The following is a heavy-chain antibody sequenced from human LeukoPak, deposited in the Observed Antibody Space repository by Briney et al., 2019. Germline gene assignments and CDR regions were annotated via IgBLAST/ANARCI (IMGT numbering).Heavy chain of an antibody. CDR2: IIPIFGTA. Sequence: PVKVSCKASGGTFSSYAISWVRQAPGQGLEWMRGIIPIFGTANYAQKFQGRVTITADKSTSTAYMELSSLRSEDTAVYYCARGDITMVRGVIIPSRFDPWGQGTLVTVSS. J-gene: IGHJ5*02. D-gene: IGHD3-10*01. V-gene: IGHV1-69*06. CDR1: GGTFSSYA. CDR3: ARGDITMVRGVIIPSRFDP.